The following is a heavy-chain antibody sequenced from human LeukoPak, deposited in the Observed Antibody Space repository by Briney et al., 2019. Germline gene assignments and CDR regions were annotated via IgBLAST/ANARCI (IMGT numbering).Heavy chain of an antibody. CDR1: GGTFSSYA. V-gene: IGHV1-69*04. CDR2: IIPILGIA. J-gene: IGHJ4*02. Sequence: SVKVSCKASGGTFSSYAISWVRQAPGQGLEWMGRIIPILGIANYAQKLQGRVTMTTDTSTSTAYMELRSLRSDDTAVYYCARGDFNYYDSSGYYYLCYWGQGTLVTVSS. D-gene: IGHD3-22*01. CDR3: ARGDFNYYDSSGYYYLCY.